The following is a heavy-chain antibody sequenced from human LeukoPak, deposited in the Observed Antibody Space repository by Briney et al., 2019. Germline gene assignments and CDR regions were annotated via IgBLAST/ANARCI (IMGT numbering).Heavy chain of an antibody. D-gene: IGHD5-18*01. J-gene: IGHJ6*02. CDR3: ARGWDTGYGYYGMDV. V-gene: IGHV4-59*01. CDR1: GGSISGYY. CDR2: IYYSGTV. Sequence: PSETLSLTCTVSGGSISGYYWSWIRQPPGKGLEWIGNIYYSGTVNYSPSLKSRVTISVATSNNQFSLNLLFVTAADSAVYYCARGWDTGYGYYGMDVRGQGTTVTVSS.